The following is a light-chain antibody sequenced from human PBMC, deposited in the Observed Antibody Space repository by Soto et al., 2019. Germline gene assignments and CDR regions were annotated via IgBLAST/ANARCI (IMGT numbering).Light chain of an antibody. CDR3: ETWDSNTRV. V-gene: IGLV4-60*02. CDR2: LEGSGSY. CDR1: SGHSSYI. J-gene: IGLJ2*01. Sequence: QAVVTQSSSASASLGSSVKLTCTLSSGHSSYIIAWHQQQPGKAPRYLMKLEGSGSYNKRSGSPDRFSGSSSGADRYLTISNVHFEDEADYYCETWDSNTRVFSGGTKVTVL.